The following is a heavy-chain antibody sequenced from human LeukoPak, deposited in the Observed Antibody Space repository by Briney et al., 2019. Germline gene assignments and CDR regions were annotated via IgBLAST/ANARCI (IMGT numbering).Heavy chain of an antibody. CDR1: GGTFSSYA. Sequence: SVKVSCKASGGTFSSYAISWVRQAPGQGLEWVGGIIPIFGTANYAQKFQGRVTITADESTSTAYMELSSLRSEDTAVYYCASRTYYYYYMDVWGKGTTVTVSS. J-gene: IGHJ6*03. V-gene: IGHV1-69*13. CDR2: IIPIFGTA. CDR3: ASRTYYYYYMDV.